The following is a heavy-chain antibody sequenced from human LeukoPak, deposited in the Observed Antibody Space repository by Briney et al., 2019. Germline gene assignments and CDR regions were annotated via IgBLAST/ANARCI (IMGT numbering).Heavy chain of an antibody. CDR1: GFTFNTNS. CDR3: ARFAAGGSYYYYMDV. Sequence: GGSLRLSCAASGFTFNTNSMNWVRQAPGKGLEWVSYISTSSSYTYYADSVKGRFTISRDNSKNTLYLQMNSLRADDTAVYYCARFAAGGSYYYYMDVWGKGTTVTVSS. CDR2: ISTSSSYT. D-gene: IGHD6-25*01. J-gene: IGHJ6*03. V-gene: IGHV3-21*01.